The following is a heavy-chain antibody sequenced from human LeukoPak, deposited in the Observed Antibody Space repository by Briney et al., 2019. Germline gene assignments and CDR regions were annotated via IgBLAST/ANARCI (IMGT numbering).Heavy chain of an antibody. D-gene: IGHD3-16*01. CDR1: GGSISSYY. CDR3: ASTYYDYVWGSLTWAFDI. J-gene: IGHJ3*02. CDR2: IYYSGST. V-gene: IGHV4-59*01. Sequence: SETLSLTCTVSGGSISSYYWSWIRQPPGKGLEWIGYIYYSGSTNYNPSLKSRVTISVDTSKNQFSLKLSSVTAADTAVYYCASTYYDYVWGSLTWAFDIWGQGTMVTVSS.